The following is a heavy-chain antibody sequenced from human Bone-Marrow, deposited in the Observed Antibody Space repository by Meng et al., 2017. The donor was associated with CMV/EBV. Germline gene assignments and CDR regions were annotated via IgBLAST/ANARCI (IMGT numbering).Heavy chain of an antibody. Sequence: GESLKISCAVSGLTFKNYAMNWVRQAPGKGLEWVSAISGSGGSTYYADSVKGRFTISRDNSKNTLYLQMNSLRAEDTAVYYCAREGSIGQSDYWGQGTLVTVSS. CDR2: ISGSGGST. J-gene: IGHJ4*02. CDR1: GLTFKNYA. CDR3: AREGSIGQSDY. V-gene: IGHV3-23*01. D-gene: IGHD3-22*01.